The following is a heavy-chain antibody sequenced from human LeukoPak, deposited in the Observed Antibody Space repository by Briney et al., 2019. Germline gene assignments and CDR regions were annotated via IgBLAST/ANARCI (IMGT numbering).Heavy chain of an antibody. CDR1: GFTFSSYA. J-gene: IGHJ4*02. D-gene: IGHD4-17*01. Sequence: GGSLRLSCAASGFTFSSYAMHWVRQAPGKGLEWVAVISYDGSNKYYADSVKGRFAISRDNSKNTLYLQMNSLRAEDTAVYYCAKDGFNDYGDYWGQGTLVTVSS. V-gene: IGHV3-30*09. CDR3: AKDGFNDYGDY. CDR2: ISYDGSNK.